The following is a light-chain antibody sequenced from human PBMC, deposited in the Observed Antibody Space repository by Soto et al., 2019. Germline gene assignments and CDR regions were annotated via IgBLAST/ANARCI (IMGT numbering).Light chain of an antibody. CDR1: QSGGRD. V-gene: IGKV3-15*01. CDR2: GAS. J-gene: IGKJ3*01. Sequence: EIVMTQSPATLSVSPGEGATLSCRASQSGGRDLAWYQQKPGQAPRLLIYGASTRATGIPARFTGSGSGTEFTLVINSLQSEGCADYWCQQYNTWPPTFGPGNTVDIK. CDR3: QQYNTWPPT.